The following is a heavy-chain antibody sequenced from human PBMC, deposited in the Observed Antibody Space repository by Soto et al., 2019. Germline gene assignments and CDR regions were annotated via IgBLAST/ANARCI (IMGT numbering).Heavy chain of an antibody. D-gene: IGHD3-22*01. CDR1: GGAFSGYY. V-gene: IGHV4-59*01. J-gene: IGHJ4*02. Sequence: SETLSLTCAVYGGAFSGYYWTWIRQPPGKGLEWIGYIYYSGSTNYNPSLKSRVTISVDTSKNQFSLKLSSVTAADTAVYYCARNYYDSSGYWGIDYWGQGTLVTVSS. CDR2: IYYSGST. CDR3: ARNYYDSSGYWGIDY.